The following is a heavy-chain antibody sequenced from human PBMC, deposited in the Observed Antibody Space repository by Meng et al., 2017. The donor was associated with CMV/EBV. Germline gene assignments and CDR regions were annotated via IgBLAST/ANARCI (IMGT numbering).Heavy chain of an antibody. CDR3: AHLSGSHEVDI. Sequence: CTFSGFSLSTSGVGVGWIRQPPGKALEWLALIYWNDDKRYSPSLKSRLTVTKDTSKNQVVLTMTNMDPVDTATYYCAHLSGSHEVDIWGQGTMVTVSS. V-gene: IGHV2-5*01. CDR1: GFSLSTSGVG. J-gene: IGHJ3*02. D-gene: IGHD1-26*01. CDR2: IYWNDDK.